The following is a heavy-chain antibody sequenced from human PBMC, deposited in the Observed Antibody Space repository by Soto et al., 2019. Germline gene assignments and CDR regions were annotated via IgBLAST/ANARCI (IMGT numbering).Heavy chain of an antibody. CDR1: GFTFSSYA. J-gene: IGHJ4*02. CDR3: ARDKSSSGYYPRFDY. V-gene: IGHV3-30-3*01. CDR2: ISYDGSNK. D-gene: IGHD3-22*01. Sequence: LRLSCAASGFTFSSYAMHWVRQAPGKGLEWVAVISYDGSNKYYADSVKGRFTISRDNSKNTLYLQMNSLRAEDTAVYYCARDKSSSGYYPRFDYWGQGTLVTVSS.